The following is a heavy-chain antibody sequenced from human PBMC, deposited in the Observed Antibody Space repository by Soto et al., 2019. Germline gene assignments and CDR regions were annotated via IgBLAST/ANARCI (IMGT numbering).Heavy chain of an antibody. V-gene: IGHV3-64D*06. D-gene: IGHD6-13*01. CDR3: VRSIAAAGTNY. CDR1: GFTFSSYA. CDR2: ISSNGGST. Sequence: GGSRRLACSASGFTFSSYAMHWVRQAPRKGLEYVSAISSNGGSTYYSDSVKGRFTISRANSKNTLYLQMSSLSAEDTAVYYCVRSIAAAGTNYWGQGTLVTVSS. J-gene: IGHJ4*02.